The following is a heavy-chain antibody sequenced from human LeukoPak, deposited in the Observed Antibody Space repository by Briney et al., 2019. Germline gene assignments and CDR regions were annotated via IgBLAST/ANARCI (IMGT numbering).Heavy chain of an antibody. CDR3: ARVVTGNFRWYFDL. CDR1: GGSISSYS. Sequence: SETLSLTCTVSGGSISSYSWSWVRQPPGKDLEWIGYINYSGSTKYNPPLKSRVTISADRSVSQFSLKLSSVTAADTAVYYCARVVTGNFRWYFDLWGRGTLVTVSS. CDR2: INYSGST. D-gene: IGHD1-14*01. J-gene: IGHJ2*01. V-gene: IGHV4-59*12.